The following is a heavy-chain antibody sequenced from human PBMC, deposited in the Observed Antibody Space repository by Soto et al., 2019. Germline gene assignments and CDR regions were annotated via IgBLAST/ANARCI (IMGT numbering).Heavy chain of an antibody. D-gene: IGHD3-22*01. CDR2: IWYDGSNK. Sequence: GGSLRLSCAASGFTFSSYGMHWVRQAPGKGLEWVAVIWYDGSNKYYADSVKGRFTISRDNSKNTLYLQMNSLRAEDTAVYYCASSYYDSSGYYDRWAFDYWGQGTLVTVSS. J-gene: IGHJ4*02. V-gene: IGHV3-33*01. CDR3: ASSYYDSSGYYDRWAFDY. CDR1: GFTFSSYG.